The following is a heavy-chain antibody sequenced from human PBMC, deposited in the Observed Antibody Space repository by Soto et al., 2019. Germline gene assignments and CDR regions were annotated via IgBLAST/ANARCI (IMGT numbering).Heavy chain of an antibody. J-gene: IGHJ6*02. Sequence: ASVKVSCKVSGYTLTELSMHWVRQAPGKGLEWMGGFDPEDGETIYAQKFQGRVTRTEDTSTDTAYMELSSLRSEDTAVYYCATDQRRRYYYGMDVWGQGTTVTVSS. CDR3: ATDQRRRYYYGMDV. CDR1: GYTLTELS. V-gene: IGHV1-24*01. CDR2: FDPEDGET.